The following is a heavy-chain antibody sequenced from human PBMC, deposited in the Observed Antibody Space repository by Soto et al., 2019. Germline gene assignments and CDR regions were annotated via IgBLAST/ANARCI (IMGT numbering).Heavy chain of an antibody. CDR1: GYTLTELS. Sequence: ASVKVSCKVSGYTLTELSMHWVRQAPGKGLEWMGGFDPEDGETIYAQKFQGRVTMTEDTSTDTAYMELSSLRSEDTAVYYCATHARGGDYATGDDWGQGTLVTVSS. D-gene: IGHD4-17*01. CDR2: FDPEDGET. CDR3: ATHARGGDYATGDD. V-gene: IGHV1-24*01. J-gene: IGHJ4*02.